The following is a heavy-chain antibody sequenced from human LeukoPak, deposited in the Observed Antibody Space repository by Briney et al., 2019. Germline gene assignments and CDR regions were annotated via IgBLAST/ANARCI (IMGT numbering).Heavy chain of an antibody. Sequence: SETLSLTCVVSGGSLSTHHWSWIRQSPGRGLEWIGYISDSGSTNYNPSVKSRVTISVDTSKNQFSLMLSSVTAADTAVYYCAGGYDSSAYYPFNYWGQGTLVTVSS. D-gene: IGHD3-22*01. CDR1: GGSLSTHH. J-gene: IGHJ4*02. V-gene: IGHV4-59*11. CDR2: ISDSGST. CDR3: AGGYDSSAYYPFNY.